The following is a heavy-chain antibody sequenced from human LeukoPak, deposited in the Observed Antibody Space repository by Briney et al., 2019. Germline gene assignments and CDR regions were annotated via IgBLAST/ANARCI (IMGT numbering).Heavy chain of an antibody. CDR3: ARHVTMVRGVITTSYYYYMDV. Sequence: GESLKISCKGSGYSFTSYWIGWVRQMPGKGLEWMGIIFPGDSDTRYSPSFQGQVTISADKSISTAYLQWSSLKASDTAMYYCARHVTMVRGVITTSYYYYMDVWGKGTTVTVSS. CDR1: GYSFTSYW. J-gene: IGHJ6*03. D-gene: IGHD3-10*01. V-gene: IGHV5-51*01. CDR2: IFPGDSDT.